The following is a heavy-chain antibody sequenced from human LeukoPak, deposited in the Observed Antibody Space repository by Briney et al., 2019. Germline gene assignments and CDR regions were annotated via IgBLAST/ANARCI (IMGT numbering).Heavy chain of an antibody. CDR1: GGSFSGYY. CDR2: INHSGST. CDR3: ARLYCSGGSCYPATFDI. V-gene: IGHV4-34*01. Sequence: SETLSLTCAVYGGSFSGYYWSWIRQPPGKGLEWIGEINHSGSTNYSPSLKSRVTISVDTSKNQFSLKLSSVTAADTAVYYCARLYCSGGSCYPATFDIWGQGTMVTVSS. J-gene: IGHJ3*02. D-gene: IGHD2-15*01.